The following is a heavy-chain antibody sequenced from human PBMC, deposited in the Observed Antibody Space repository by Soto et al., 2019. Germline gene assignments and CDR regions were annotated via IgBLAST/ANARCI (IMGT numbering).Heavy chain of an antibody. J-gene: IGHJ4*02. CDR2: VSASGLNT. Sequence: GGSLRLSCAASGFTFSTYAMAWVSQASGKGLEWVSGVSASGLNTDYADPVKGRFYISRDNSKNTVSMHMNSLRAEDTALYYSTKDRPRRTSGYFFDDWGKGRPVTVS. CDR3: TKDRPRRTSGYFFDD. CDR1: GFTFSTYA. V-gene: IGHV3-23*01.